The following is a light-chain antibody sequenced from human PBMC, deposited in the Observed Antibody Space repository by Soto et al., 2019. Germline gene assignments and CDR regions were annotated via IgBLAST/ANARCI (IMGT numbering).Light chain of an antibody. J-gene: IGKJ1*01. V-gene: IGKV3-20*01. Sequence: EIVLTQSPATLSLSPGERATISCRASQSISSYLAWYQQKPGKAPRLLIYGASSRASGIPDRFSGSGSGTDFTLAISRLEPGDSAVYFCQQCDTSPWTFGQGTKVEIK. CDR2: GAS. CDR3: QQCDTSPWT. CDR1: QSISSY.